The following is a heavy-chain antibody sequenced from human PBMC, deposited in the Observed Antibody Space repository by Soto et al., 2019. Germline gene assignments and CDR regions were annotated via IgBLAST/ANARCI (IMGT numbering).Heavy chain of an antibody. CDR3: AKRGDIVEVSRTSFGYGRDV. Sequence: GESLRLACAASGFTLRNYAISWVRQAPGGGLEWVSRISGNGGDINYADSVKGRFTIARDDSKNTPYLQMNSLIAEDTAVYYCAKRGDIVEVSRTSFGYGRDVWGQGTMVTVSS. CDR1: GFTLRNYA. D-gene: IGHD2-2*01. CDR2: ISGNGGDI. J-gene: IGHJ6*02. V-gene: IGHV3-23*01.